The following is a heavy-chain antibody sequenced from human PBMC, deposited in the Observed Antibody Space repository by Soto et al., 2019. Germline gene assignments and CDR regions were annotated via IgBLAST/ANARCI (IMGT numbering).Heavy chain of an antibody. D-gene: IGHD3-10*01. CDR3: ARDPGDYYYYYMDV. J-gene: IGHJ6*03. CDR1: GFTFSSYA. CDR2: INSGSTTI. Sequence: EVQLVESGGGLVHPGASLRLSCAASGFTFSSYAMNWVRQAPGKGLEWLSYINSGSTTIYYADSVRGRFTISRDSAKNSLYLQMNSLRAEDTAVYYCARDPGDYYYYYMDVWGKGTTVTVSS. V-gene: IGHV3-48*01.